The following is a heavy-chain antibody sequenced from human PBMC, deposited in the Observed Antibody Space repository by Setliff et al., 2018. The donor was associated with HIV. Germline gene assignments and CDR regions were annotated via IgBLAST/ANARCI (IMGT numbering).Heavy chain of an antibody. CDR2: IAPNLRMP. V-gene: IGHV1-69*10. CDR3: AREKSPVLEYFDWLKPRHVFDV. D-gene: IGHD3-9*01. J-gene: IGHJ3*01. CDR1: GGTFNTYP. Sequence: ASVKVSCKTSGGTFNTYPIAWVRQAPGQGLEWMGGIAPNLRMPNYIQKFKGRLTITADESTSTVYMELTNLRSEDTAMYYCAREKSPVLEYFDWLKPRHVFDVWGQGTAVTVSS.